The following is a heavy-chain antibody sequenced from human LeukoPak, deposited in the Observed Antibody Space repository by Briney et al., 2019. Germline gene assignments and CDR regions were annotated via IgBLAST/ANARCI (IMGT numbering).Heavy chain of an antibody. CDR3: ARLGKMNMVQGVFWYFDR. D-gene: IGHD3-10*01. CDR1: GGSVSSDS. J-gene: IGHJ2*01. CDR2: IYNTGNS. Sequence: SETLSLTCTVSGGSVSSDSWNWIRQSPGKGLVWIGYIYNTGNSNHNPSLKNRVTISFDKSKSQLSLELRSVTAADTAIYYCARLGKMNMVQGVFWYFDRSGRRSLVTASS. V-gene: IGHV4-59*08.